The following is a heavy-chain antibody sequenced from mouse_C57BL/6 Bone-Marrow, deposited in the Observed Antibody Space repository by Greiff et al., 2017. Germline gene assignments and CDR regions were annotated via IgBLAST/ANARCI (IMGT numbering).Heavy chain of an antibody. V-gene: IGHV5-4*01. CDR1: GFTFSSYA. CDR3: AREDDYDGLFAY. D-gene: IGHD2-4*01. Sequence: EVKLVESGGGLVKPGGSLKLSCAASGFTFSSYAMSWVRQTPEKRLEWVATISDGGSYTYYPDNVKGRFTISRDNAKNNLYLQMSHLQSEDTAMYYCAREDDYDGLFAYWGQGTLVTVSA. CDR2: ISDGGSYT. J-gene: IGHJ3*01.